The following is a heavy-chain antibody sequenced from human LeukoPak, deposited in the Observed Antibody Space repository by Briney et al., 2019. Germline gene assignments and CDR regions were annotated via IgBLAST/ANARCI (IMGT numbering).Heavy chain of an antibody. Sequence: SETLSLTCAVYGGSFSGNYWTWIRQPPGKGLEWIGEIKNSGTANYNPSLKSRVIMSLDTSRNQISLKLTSVTAADTAVYYCARDVFFRAHNWFDPWGQGTLVTVSS. J-gene: IGHJ5*02. CDR2: IKNSGTA. CDR1: GGSFSGNY. V-gene: IGHV4-34*10. D-gene: IGHD3-16*01. CDR3: ARDVFFRAHNWFDP.